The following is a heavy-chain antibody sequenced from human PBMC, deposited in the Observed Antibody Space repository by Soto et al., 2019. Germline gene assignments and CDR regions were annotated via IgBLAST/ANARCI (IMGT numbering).Heavy chain of an antibody. J-gene: IGHJ4*02. Sequence: ASVKVSCKASGYTFTSYYMHWVRQAPGQGLEWMGIINPSGGSTNYAQKFQGRVTMTTDTSTSTAYMELSSLRSEDTAVYYCARDRPSRGGDPDYFDYWGQGTLVTVSS. V-gene: IGHV1-46*01. D-gene: IGHD2-21*02. CDR3: ARDRPSRGGDPDYFDY. CDR2: INPSGGST. CDR1: GYTFTSYY.